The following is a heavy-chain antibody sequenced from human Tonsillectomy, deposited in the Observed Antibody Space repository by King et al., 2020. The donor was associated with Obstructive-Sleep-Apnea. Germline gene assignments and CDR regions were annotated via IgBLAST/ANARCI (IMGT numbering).Heavy chain of an antibody. CDR1: GGSISSGDYY. Sequence: VQLQESGPGLVKPSQTLSLTCTVSGGSISSGDYYWSWIRQHPGKGLEWIGYIYYSGITYYNPSLKSRVTFSVDTSQNHLSLKLSAVTAADTAVYYCAKGGTQLWSFLDYRGQGTLVTVSS. CDR3: AKGGTQLWSFLDY. D-gene: IGHD5-18*01. CDR2: IYYSGIT. V-gene: IGHV4-31*03. J-gene: IGHJ4*02.